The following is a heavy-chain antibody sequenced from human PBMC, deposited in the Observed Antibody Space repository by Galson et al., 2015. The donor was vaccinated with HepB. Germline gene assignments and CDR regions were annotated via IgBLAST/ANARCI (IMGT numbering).Heavy chain of an antibody. Sequence: SLRLSCAASGFTVSSNYMSWVRQAPGKGLEWVSVIYSGGSTYYADSVKGRFTISRDNSKNTLYLQMNSLRAEDTAVYYCASVADKYYYDSSGYYFYYWGQGTLVTVSS. CDR3: ASVADKYYYDSSGYYFYY. J-gene: IGHJ4*02. CDR2: IYSGGST. V-gene: IGHV3-66*01. D-gene: IGHD3-22*01. CDR1: GFTVSSNY.